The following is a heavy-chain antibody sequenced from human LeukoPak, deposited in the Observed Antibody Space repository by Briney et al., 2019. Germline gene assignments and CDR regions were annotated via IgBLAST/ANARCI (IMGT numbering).Heavy chain of an antibody. CDR3: ARGGQYYYDWNFDY. CDR1: GGSFSGYY. D-gene: IGHD3-22*01. CDR2: INHSGST. J-gene: IGHJ4*02. V-gene: IGHV4-34*01. Sequence: PSETLSLTCAVYGGSFSGYYWSWIRQPPGKGLEWIGEINHSGSTNYNPSLKSRVTISVDTSKNQFSLKLSSVTAADTAVYYCARGGQYYYDWNFDYWGQGTLVTVSS.